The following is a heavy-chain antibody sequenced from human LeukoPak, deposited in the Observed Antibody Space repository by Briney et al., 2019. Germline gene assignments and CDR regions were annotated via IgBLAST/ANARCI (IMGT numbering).Heavy chain of an antibody. CDR3: AKDQGEIAVAHSYDY. D-gene: IGHD6-19*01. CDR1: GFTFSSYG. Sequence: GGSLRLSCVASGFTFSSYGMHWVRQAPGKGLEWVAVISYDGSNKYYADSVKGRFTISRDNSKNTLYLQMNSLRAEDTAVYYCAKDQGEIAVAHSYDYWGQGTLVTVSS. J-gene: IGHJ4*02. V-gene: IGHV3-30*18. CDR2: ISYDGSNK.